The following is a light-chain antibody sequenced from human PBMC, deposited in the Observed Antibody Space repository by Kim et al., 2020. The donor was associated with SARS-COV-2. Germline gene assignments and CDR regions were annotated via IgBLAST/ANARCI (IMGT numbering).Light chain of an antibody. V-gene: IGKV1-39*01. CDR3: QQTYSAPYT. Sequence: SASVGDRVNITCRTSQTVVSTLNWYQQKPGKAPALLIYGTSNLQSGVPPRCSGSGSATDFTLTISSLQREDFATYYCQQTYSAPYTFGQGTKLEI. CDR1: QTVVST. CDR2: GTS. J-gene: IGKJ2*01.